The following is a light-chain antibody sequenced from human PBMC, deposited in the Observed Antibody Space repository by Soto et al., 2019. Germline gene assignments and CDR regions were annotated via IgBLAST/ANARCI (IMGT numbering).Light chain of an antibody. V-gene: IGKV4-1*01. Sequence: DIVMTQSPDSLAVSLGERATINCKSSQSVSYSSINKNLLAWYQQKPGQPPKLLIYWASIRESGVPDRFSGSGSGTDFTLPISSLQAEDVAVYYCQQYYTTPWTFGQGTKVEIK. CDR3: QQYYTTPWT. CDR2: WAS. CDR1: QSVSYSSINKNL. J-gene: IGKJ1*01.